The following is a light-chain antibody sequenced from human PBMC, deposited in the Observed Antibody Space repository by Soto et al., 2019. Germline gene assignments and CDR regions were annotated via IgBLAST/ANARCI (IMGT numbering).Light chain of an antibody. V-gene: IGLV2-14*02. CDR3: SSYTSSSNVV. CDR1: SSNIGGYNV. Sequence: QSALTQPASVSGSPGQSITISCSGTSSNIGGYNVVSWYQQHPGKAPKVIVYEGIKRPSGVSDRFSGSTSGSTASLTISGLQAEDEAEYYCSSYTSSSNVVFGGGTKLTVL. CDR2: EGI. J-gene: IGLJ2*01.